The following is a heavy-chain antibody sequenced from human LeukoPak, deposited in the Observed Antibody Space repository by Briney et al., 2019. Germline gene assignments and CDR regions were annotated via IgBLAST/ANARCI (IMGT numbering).Heavy chain of an antibody. CDR3: ARHTYDFWSGYPDY. CDR2: INHSGST. CDR1: GGSFSGYY. D-gene: IGHD3-3*01. V-gene: IGHV4-34*01. J-gene: IGHJ4*02. Sequence: SETLSLTCAVYGGSFSGYYWSWIRQPPGKGLEWIGEINHSGSTYYNPSLKSRVTISVDTSKNQFSLKLSSVTAADTAVYYCARHTYDFWSGYPDYWGQGTLVTVSS.